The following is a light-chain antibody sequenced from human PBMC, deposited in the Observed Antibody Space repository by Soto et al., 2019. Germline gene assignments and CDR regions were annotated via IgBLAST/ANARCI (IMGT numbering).Light chain of an antibody. CDR2: TNN. V-gene: IGLV1-44*01. CDR1: SSNIGDNT. Sequence: QSVLTQPPSASGTPGQRVTISCSGSSSNIGDNTVNWYQQVPGTAPKLLIYTNNQRPSGVPDRFSGSKSGTSASLAISGLQSEDDADYYCAAWDDSLDGVVFGGGTKVTVL. J-gene: IGLJ2*01. CDR3: AAWDDSLDGVV.